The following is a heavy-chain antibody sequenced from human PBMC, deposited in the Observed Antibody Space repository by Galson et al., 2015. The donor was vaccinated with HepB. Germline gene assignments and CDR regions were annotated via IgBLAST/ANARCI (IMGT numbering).Heavy chain of an antibody. CDR3: AKSYGLFDS. J-gene: IGHJ5*01. Sequence: SLSLSCAASGFAFDTHAMSWVRQAPGRGLEWISGISGNGDSTYYADSVKGRFTVSRENSNKMLYLQMNSLRAEDAGLYFCAKSYGLFDSWGQGILVTVSA. CDR1: GFAFDTHA. D-gene: IGHD5-18*01. V-gene: IGHV3-23*01. CDR2: ISGNGDST.